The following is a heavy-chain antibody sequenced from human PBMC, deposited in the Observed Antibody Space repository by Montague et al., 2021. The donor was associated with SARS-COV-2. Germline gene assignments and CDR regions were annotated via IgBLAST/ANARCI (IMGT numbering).Heavy chain of an antibody. Sequence: SETRSLTCTVSGGSISSYYWSWIRKRPGQGLEWDGYIYISGSTNYNPYLKSPVTISVDTSKNQFSLKLGSVTAADTDVYYCASADVEIATIKSGGPFYHFDYWGQGTLVTVSS. V-gene: IGHV4-59*13. CDR2: IYISGST. D-gene: IGHD5-24*01. CDR3: ASADVEIATIKSGGPFYHFDY. J-gene: IGHJ4*02. CDR1: GGSISSYY.